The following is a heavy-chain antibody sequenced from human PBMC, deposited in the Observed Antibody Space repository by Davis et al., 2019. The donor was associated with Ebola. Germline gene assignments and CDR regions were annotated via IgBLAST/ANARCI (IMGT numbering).Heavy chain of an antibody. Sequence: GSLRLSCAVYGGSFSGYYWSWIRQPPGKGLEWIGEINHSGSTNYNPSLKSRVTISVDTSKNQFSLKLSSVTAADTAVYYCARGRPYSYGYSRFDYWGQGTLVTVSS. V-gene: IGHV4-34*01. CDR2: INHSGST. J-gene: IGHJ4*02. CDR3: ARGRPYSYGYSRFDY. CDR1: GGSFSGYY. D-gene: IGHD5-18*01.